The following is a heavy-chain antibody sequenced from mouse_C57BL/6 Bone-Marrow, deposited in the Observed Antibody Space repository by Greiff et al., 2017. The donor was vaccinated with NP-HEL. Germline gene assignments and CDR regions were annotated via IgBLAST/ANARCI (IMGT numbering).Heavy chain of an antibody. CDR3: ARGGWLLPFAD. D-gene: IGHD2-3*01. J-gene: IGHJ3*01. V-gene: IGHV1-81*01. CDR2: IYPRSGNT. CDR1: GYTFTSYG. Sequence: LQESGAELARPGASVKLSCKASGYTFTSYGISWVKQRTGQGLEWIGEIYPRSGNTYYNEKFKGKATLTADKSSSTAYMELRSLTSEDSAVYFCARGGWLLPFADWGQGTLVTVSA.